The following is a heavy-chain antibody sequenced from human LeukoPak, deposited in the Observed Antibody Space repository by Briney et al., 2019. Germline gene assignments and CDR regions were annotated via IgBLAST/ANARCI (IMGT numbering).Heavy chain of an antibody. J-gene: IGHJ4*02. Sequence: ASLKVSCKAFGYTFTSYYIHWVRQAPGQGLEWMGIIYLRGNAASYSQKFQGRINMTTDTSTTIVYMELSSLRSDDTAVYYCARGGGYSYVMIYWGQGTLVTVSS. CDR3: ARGGGYSYVMIY. CDR2: IYLRGNAA. D-gene: IGHD5-18*01. CDR1: GYTFTSYY. V-gene: IGHV1-46*01.